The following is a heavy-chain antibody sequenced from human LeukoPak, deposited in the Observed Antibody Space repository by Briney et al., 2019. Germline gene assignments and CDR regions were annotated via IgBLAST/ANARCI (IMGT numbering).Heavy chain of an antibody. CDR3: ARGKYYYGSGSYHPGLPADY. D-gene: IGHD3-10*01. CDR2: IYYSGST. J-gene: IGHJ4*02. Sequence: PSETLSLTCTVSGGSISSYYWSWIRQPPGKGLEWIGYIYYSGSTNYNPSLKSRVTISVDTSKNQFSLRLSSVTAADTALYYCARGKYYYGSGSYHPGLPADYWGQGTLVTVSS. V-gene: IGHV4-59*01. CDR1: GGSISSYY.